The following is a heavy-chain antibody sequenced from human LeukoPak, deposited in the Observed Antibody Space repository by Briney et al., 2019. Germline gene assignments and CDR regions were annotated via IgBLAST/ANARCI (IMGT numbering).Heavy chain of an antibody. CDR2: IYTSGST. J-gene: IGHJ6*04. V-gene: IGHV4-61*02. CDR3: ARDPLTILGTV. D-gene: IGHD3-3*01. CDR1: GGSISSGSYY. Sequence: PSQTLSLTCTVSGGSISSGSYYWSWIRQPAGKGLEWIGRIYTSGSTNYNPSLKSRVTISVDTSENQFSLKLSSVAAADTAVYYCARDPLTILGTVWGKGTTVTVSS.